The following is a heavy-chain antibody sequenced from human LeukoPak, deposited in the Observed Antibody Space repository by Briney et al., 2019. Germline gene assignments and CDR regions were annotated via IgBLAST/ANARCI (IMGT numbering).Heavy chain of an antibody. CDR1: GFTFSSYA. Sequence: PGRSLRLSCAASGFTFSSYAMHWVRQAPGKGLEWVAVISYDGSNKYYADSVKGRFTISRDNSKNTLYLQMNSLRAEDTAVYYCARDVAAGIFIFSFDYWGQGTLVTVSS. V-gene: IGHV3-30*01. D-gene: IGHD6-13*01. CDR2: ISYDGSNK. CDR3: ARDVAAGIFIFSFDY. J-gene: IGHJ4*02.